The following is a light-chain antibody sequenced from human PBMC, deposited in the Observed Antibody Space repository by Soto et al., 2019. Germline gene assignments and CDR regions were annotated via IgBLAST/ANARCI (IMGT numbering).Light chain of an antibody. CDR1: SSNIGAGYD. Sequence: QSALTQPPSVSGAPGQRVTISCTGSSSNIGAGYDVHWYQQLPGTAPKLLIYGNSNRPSGVPDRFSGSKSGTSASLAITGLQAEYEADYYCQSYYSSLSGRVFGTGTKVTVL. CDR2: GNS. J-gene: IGLJ1*01. CDR3: QSYYSSLSGRV. V-gene: IGLV1-40*01.